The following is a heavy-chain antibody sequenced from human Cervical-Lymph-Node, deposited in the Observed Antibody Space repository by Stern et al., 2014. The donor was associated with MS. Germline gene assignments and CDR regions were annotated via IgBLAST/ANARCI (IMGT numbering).Heavy chain of an antibody. CDR3: ARDDALGPTRYHYGMDV. J-gene: IGHJ6*02. CDR1: GASITGGTYY. D-gene: IGHD1-26*01. V-gene: IGHV4-61*02. Sequence: VQLQESGPGLVKPSQTLSLTCTVSGASITGGTYYWSWIRQPAGKGLEWIGRMYNSGATTYNPSLKSRVTISLDTSKNQFFLSLRSVTAADTAVYYCARDDALGPTRYHYGMDVWGQGTTVTVSS. CDR2: MYNSGAT.